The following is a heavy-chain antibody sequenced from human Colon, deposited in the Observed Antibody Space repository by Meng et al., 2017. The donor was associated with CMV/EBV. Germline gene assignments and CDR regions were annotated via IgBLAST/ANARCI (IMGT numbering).Heavy chain of an antibody. D-gene: IGHD3-3*01. V-gene: IGHV4-34*01. Sequence: SETLSLTCAVYGGSFSGYYWSWIRQPPGKGLEWIGEINHSGITKYNPSLKSRLTISVDMSENQFSLRLSSVTAADTAVYYCARQIWSGSLYNWFDPWGQGTLVTVSS. CDR2: INHSGIT. CDR1: GGSFSGYY. J-gene: IGHJ5*02. CDR3: ARQIWSGSLYNWFDP.